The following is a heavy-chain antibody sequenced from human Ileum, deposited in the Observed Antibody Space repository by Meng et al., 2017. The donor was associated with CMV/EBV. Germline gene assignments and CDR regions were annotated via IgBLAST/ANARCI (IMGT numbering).Heavy chain of an antibody. CDR1: GGSISSSDHY. V-gene: IGHV4-39*07. J-gene: IGHJ4*02. CDR2: IYYTGGD. Sequence: SETLSLTCTVSGGSISSSDHYWGWIRQPPGKGLEWIGNIYYTGGDYYHPSLNSRLTISVDTSKNQFSLKLTSVTAADTAFYYCARFGLVGSTNHFDFWGQGTLVTVSS. D-gene: IGHD1-26*01. CDR3: ARFGLVGSTNHFDF.